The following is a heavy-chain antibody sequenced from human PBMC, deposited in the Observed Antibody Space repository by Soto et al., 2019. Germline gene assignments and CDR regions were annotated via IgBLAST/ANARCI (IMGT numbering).Heavy chain of an antibody. J-gene: IGHJ6*02. V-gene: IGHV3-13*05. D-gene: IGHD2-15*01. CDR3: ARGTDDGGSKRRSPYGMDV. CDR1: GFTFSSYD. Sequence: GGSLRLSCAASGFTFSSYDMHWVRQATGKGLEWVSAIGTAGDPYYPGSVKGRFTISRENAKNSLYLQMNSLRAGDTAVYYCARGTDDGGSKRRSPYGMDVWGQGTTVTVSS. CDR2: IGTAGDP.